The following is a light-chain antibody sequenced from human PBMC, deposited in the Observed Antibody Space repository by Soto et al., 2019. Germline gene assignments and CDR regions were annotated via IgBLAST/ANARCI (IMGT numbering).Light chain of an antibody. CDR3: QQYYDTLPT. Sequence: DIVMTQSPDSLAVSLGERATINCKSSQRVLFRSNNKNYLGWYQQKSGQPPRLLIFWASTRESGVPDRFSGSGSGTDFTLTISSLQAEDVAVYYCQQYYDTLPTFGQGTRLEIK. V-gene: IGKV4-1*01. CDR2: WAS. J-gene: IGKJ5*01. CDR1: QRVLFRSNNKNY.